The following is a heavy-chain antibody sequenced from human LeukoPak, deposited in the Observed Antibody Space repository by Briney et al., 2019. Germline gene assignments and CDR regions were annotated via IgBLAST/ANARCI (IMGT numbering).Heavy chain of an antibody. D-gene: IGHD2-15*01. V-gene: IGHV3-7*05. CDR2: IKQDGSDK. CDR3: ARGPLSRPFDY. CDR1: GFTFSSSL. J-gene: IGHJ4*02. Sequence: GRSLRLSCTASGFTFSSSLMSWVGQARGKGLERVANIKQDGSDKYYVDSVKGRFTSSRDNAKNSLYLQMDSLRAEDTAVYYCARGPLSRPFDYWGQGTLVTASS.